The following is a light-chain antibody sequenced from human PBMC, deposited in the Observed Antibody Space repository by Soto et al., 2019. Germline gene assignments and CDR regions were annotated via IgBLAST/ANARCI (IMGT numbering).Light chain of an antibody. J-gene: IGKJ1*01. V-gene: IGKV3-20*01. CDR2: GAS. CDR1: QSVSSNF. Sequence: EIVLTQSPGTLSLSPGERATLSCKASQSVSSNFLAWYQRKPGHAPRLLIYGASYRATDIPYRFSGSGSGTEVTVTINRLEPEDFAVYYCQQYGTSPPTFGQGTKVEI. CDR3: QQYGTSPPT.